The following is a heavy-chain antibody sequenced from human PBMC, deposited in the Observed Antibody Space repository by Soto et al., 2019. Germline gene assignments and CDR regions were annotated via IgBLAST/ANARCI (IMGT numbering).Heavy chain of an antibody. V-gene: IGHV3-9*01. CDR1: GFTFDDYA. Sequence: PGGSLRLSCAASGFTFDDYAMHWVRQAPGKGLEWVSGISWNSGSIGYADSVKGRFTISRDDAKNSLYLQMNSLRAEDTALYYCAKDITGGYDQDVNFDYWGQGTLVTVSS. CDR2: ISWNSGSI. J-gene: IGHJ4*02. D-gene: IGHD5-12*01. CDR3: AKDITGGYDQDVNFDY.